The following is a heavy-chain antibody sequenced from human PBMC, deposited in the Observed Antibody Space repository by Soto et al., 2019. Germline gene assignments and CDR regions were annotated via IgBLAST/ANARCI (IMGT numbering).Heavy chain of an antibody. D-gene: IGHD2-2*01. CDR3: ARGLGYCSSTSCYAEDY. CDR1: GGTFSSYT. Sequence: GASVKVSCKASGGTFSSYTISWVRQAPGQGLEWMGRIIPILGIANYAQKFQGRVTITADKSTSTAYMELSSLRSEDTAVYYCARGLGYCSSTSCYAEDYWGQGTLVTVSS. V-gene: IGHV1-69*02. J-gene: IGHJ4*02. CDR2: IIPILGIA.